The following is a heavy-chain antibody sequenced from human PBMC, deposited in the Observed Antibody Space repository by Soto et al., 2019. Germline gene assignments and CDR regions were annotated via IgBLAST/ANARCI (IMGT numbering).Heavy chain of an antibody. CDR1: VYSISSGYY. CDR3: ARDHTYYDFWSGYYTAYYFDY. J-gene: IGHJ4*02. CDR2: IYHSGST. D-gene: IGHD3-3*01. V-gene: IGHV4-38-2*02. Sequence: SETLSLTSAVSVYSISSGYYWGWIRQPPGKGLEWIGSIYHSGSTYYNPSLKSRVTISVATSKNQFSLKLSSVTAADTALYYCARDHTYYDFWSGYYTAYYFDYWGQGTLVNVSS.